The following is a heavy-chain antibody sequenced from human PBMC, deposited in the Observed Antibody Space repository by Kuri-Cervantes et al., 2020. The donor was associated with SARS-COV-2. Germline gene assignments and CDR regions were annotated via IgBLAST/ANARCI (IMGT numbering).Heavy chain of an antibody. CDR2: INPNSGGT. CDR3: ARGPSWNYIWGTYRGGWDTFDI. D-gene: IGHD3-16*02. J-gene: IGHJ3*02. V-gene: IGHV1-2*04. Sequence: ASVKVSCKASGYTFTGYYMHWVRQAPGQGLEWMGWINPNSGGTNYAQKFQGWVIMTRDTSITTAYMELSRLRSDDTAVYYCARGPSWNYIWGTYRGGWDTFDIWGQETMVTVSS. CDR1: GYTFTGYY.